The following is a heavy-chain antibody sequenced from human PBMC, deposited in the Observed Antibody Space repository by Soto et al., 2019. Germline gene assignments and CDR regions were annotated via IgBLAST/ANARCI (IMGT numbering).Heavy chain of an antibody. D-gene: IGHD3-16*01. Sequence: QVQLVQSGAEVKKPGSSVKVSCKASGGTFSSYTISWVRQAPGQGLEWTGRIIPILGIANYAQKFQGRVTITADKSTSTVYMELSSVRSEDTAVYYCAREGGENALAYWGQGTLVTVSS. CDR2: IIPILGIA. CDR1: GGTFSSYT. J-gene: IGHJ4*02. CDR3: AREGGENALAY. V-gene: IGHV1-69*08.